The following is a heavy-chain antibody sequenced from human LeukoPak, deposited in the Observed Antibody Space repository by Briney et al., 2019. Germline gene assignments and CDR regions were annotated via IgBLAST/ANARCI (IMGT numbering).Heavy chain of an antibody. CDR2: ISYTGST. CDR3: ARQYSGYDYIDY. Sequence: PSETLSLTCTVSGNSISSYYWSWIRQPPGKGLEWIGCISYTGSTNYNPSLKSRVTISVDTSKNQFSLKLSSVTAADTAVYYCARQYSGYDYIDYWGQGTLVTVSS. D-gene: IGHD5-12*01. CDR1: GNSISSYY. V-gene: IGHV4-59*08. J-gene: IGHJ4*02.